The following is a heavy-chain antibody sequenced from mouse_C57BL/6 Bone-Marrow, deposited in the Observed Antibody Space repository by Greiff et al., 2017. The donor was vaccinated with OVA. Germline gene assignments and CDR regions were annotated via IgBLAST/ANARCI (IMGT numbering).Heavy chain of an antibody. CDR3: ARSGGTTFDD. CDR1: GYTFTNYW. Sequence: QVQLKESGAELVRPGTSVKMSCKASGYTFTNYWIGWAKQRPGHGLEWIGDIYPGGGYTNYNEKFKGKATLTADKSSSTAYMQFSSLTSEDSAIYYCARSGGTTFDDWGKGTTLTVSS. V-gene: IGHV1-63*01. D-gene: IGHD3-3*01. CDR2: IYPGGGYT. J-gene: IGHJ2*01.